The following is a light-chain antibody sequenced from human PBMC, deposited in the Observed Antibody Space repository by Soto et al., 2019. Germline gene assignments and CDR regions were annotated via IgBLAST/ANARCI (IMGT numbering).Light chain of an antibody. J-gene: IGLJ2*01. CDR1: SSDVGGYNY. CDR2: EVS. V-gene: IGLV2-8*01. Sequence: QSALTQPPSASGYPGQSVTISCTGTSSDVGGYNYVSWYQQHPGKAPKLMIYEVSKRPSGVPDRFSGSKSGNTASLTVSGLQAEDEADYYCSSYAGSNNLGVFGGGTKVTVL. CDR3: SSYAGSNNLGV.